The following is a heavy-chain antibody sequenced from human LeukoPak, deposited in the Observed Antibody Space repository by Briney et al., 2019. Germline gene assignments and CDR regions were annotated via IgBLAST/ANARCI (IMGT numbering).Heavy chain of an antibody. Sequence: ASVKVSCKASGGTFSSHAISWVRQTPGQGLEWMGGIIPLSGTANYAQKFQGRVTITTDESTSTAYMELSSLRSEDTAVYYCAREGGLYCSSTSCWNWFDPWGQGTLVTVSS. CDR2: IIPLSGTA. D-gene: IGHD2-2*01. CDR3: AREGGLYCSSTSCWNWFDP. V-gene: IGHV1-69*05. CDR1: GGTFSSHA. J-gene: IGHJ5*02.